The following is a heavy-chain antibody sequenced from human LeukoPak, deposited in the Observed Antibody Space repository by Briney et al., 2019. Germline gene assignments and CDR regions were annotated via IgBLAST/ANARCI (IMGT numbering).Heavy chain of an antibody. Sequence: ASVKVSCKASGYTFTGYYMHWVRQAPGQGPEWMGWINPNSGGTNYAQKFQGRVTMTRDTSISTAYMELSRLRSDDTAVYYCARDLGYSYGYGPFDYWGQGTLVTVSS. V-gene: IGHV1-2*02. CDR1: GYTFTGYY. D-gene: IGHD5-18*01. CDR2: INPNSGGT. CDR3: ARDLGYSYGYGPFDY. J-gene: IGHJ4*02.